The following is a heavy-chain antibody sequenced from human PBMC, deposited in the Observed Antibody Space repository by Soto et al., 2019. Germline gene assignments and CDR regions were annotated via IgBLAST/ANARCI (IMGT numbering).Heavy chain of an antibody. V-gene: IGHV3-11*06. CDR2: ISSTSSYT. CDR3: ARAQYGSGTYQDAFDI. Sequence: QVQLVESGGGLVKPGGSLRLSCAASGFTFSDYYMSWIRQAPGRGLEGVSYISSTSSYTNYADSVKGRFTISRDNAKNSLYLQMNSLRAEDTAVYYCARAQYGSGTYQDAFDIWGRGTMVTVSS. J-gene: IGHJ3*02. D-gene: IGHD3-10*01. CDR1: GFTFSDYY.